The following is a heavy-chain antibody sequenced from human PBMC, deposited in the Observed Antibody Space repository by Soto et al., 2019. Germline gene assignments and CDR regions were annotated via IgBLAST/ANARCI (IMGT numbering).Heavy chain of an antibody. CDR1: GGSISSGGYS. CDR2: IYHSGST. CDR3: ARVDYGDLAFWLDP. D-gene: IGHD4-17*01. V-gene: IGHV4-30-2*01. Sequence: QLQLQESGSGLVKPSQTLSLTCAVSGGSISSGGYSWSWIRQPPGKGLEWIGYIYHSGSTYYNPSLKSRVTTSVDRSKTQFSLKLSSVTAADTAVYYCARVDYGDLAFWLDPWGQGTLVTVSS. J-gene: IGHJ5*02.